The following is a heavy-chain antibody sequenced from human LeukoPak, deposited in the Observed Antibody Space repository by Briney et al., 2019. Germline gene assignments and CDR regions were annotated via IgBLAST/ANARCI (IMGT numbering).Heavy chain of an antibody. D-gene: IGHD6-6*01. J-gene: IGHJ4*02. CDR3: ARGRPTRGRLLLAARGVQYYFDY. V-gene: IGHV4-34*01. CDR2: INHSGST. Sequence: KSSETLSLTCAVYGGSFSGYYWSWIRQPPGKGLEWIGEINHSGSTNYNPSLKSRVTISVDTSKNQFSLKLSSVTAADTAVYYCARGRPTRGRLLLAARGVQYYFDYWGQGTLVTVSS. CDR1: GGSFSGYY.